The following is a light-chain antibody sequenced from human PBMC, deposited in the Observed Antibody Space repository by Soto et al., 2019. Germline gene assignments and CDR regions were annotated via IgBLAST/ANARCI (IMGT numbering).Light chain of an antibody. CDR3: QQYGSSPVT. CDR2: GAS. V-gene: IGKV3-20*01. J-gene: IGKJ3*01. CDR1: QSVTSSY. Sequence: EIVLTQSPDTLSLSPGERATLTCRASQSVTSSYLAWYQQKPGQAPRLLMYGASSRATGIPDRFSGSGSGTDFTLTISRLEPEDFAVYYCQQYGSSPVTFGPGTKVDIK.